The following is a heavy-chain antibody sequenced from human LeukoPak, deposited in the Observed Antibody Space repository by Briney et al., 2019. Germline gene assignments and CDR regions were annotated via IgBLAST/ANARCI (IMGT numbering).Heavy chain of an antibody. D-gene: IGHD5-24*01. J-gene: IGHJ5*02. CDR2: FHRGRI. V-gene: IGHV4-38-2*02. Sequence: SETLSLTCKVSGYPIGLDYYWVWIRQAPGGGLQWIGGFHRGRIQYNSALKSRVTISIDSSKNQFSLRMWPVTAADTAFYFCARAPSSYESGNGYPNLGWLDPWGQGALVTVSS. CDR1: GYPIGLDYY. CDR3: ARAPSSYESGNGYPNLGWLDP.